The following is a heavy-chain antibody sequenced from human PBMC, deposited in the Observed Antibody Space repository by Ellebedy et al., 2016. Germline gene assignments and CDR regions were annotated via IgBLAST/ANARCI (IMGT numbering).Heavy chain of an antibody. Sequence: SGPTLVXPTQTLTLTCTFSGFSLSTSGMYVTWIRQPPGKALEWLALIDWDGDKYYSPSLETRLTISKDTSKTQVVLTMTNVDPVDTATYYCARMRRVNGVWPILDFWGQGTLVTVSS. V-gene: IGHV2-70*01. D-gene: IGHD2-8*01. J-gene: IGHJ4*02. CDR2: IDWDGDK. CDR1: GFSLSTSGMY. CDR3: ARMRRVNGVWPILDF.